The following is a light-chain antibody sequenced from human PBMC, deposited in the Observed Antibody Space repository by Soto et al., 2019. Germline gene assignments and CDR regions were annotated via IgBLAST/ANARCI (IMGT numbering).Light chain of an antibody. CDR2: NGN. CDR3: AAWDDSLNGPV. J-gene: IGLJ2*01. V-gene: IGLV1-44*01. CDR1: SSDIGSNT. Sequence: QSVLTQPPSASGTPGQWVTIPCSGGSSDIGSNTVHWYQHLPGTAPKLLIYNGNQRPSGVPDRFSGSKSGTSASLAISGLQSEDEADYYCAAWDDSLNGPVFGGGTKLTVL.